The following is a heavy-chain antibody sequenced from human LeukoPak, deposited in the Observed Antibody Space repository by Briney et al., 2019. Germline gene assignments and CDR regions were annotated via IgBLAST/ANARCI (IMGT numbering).Heavy chain of an antibody. CDR1: GGSISSYY. D-gene: IGHD2-15*01. J-gene: IGHJ4*02. V-gene: IGHV4-59*08. CDR2: IYYSGST. CDR3: ARSVVVVAPTNPGAGYYFDY. Sequence: SETLFLTCTVSGGSISSYYWSWIRQPPGKGLEWIGFIYYSGSTNYNPSLKSRVTISVDPSKNQFSLKLSSVTAADTAVYYCARSVVVVAPTNPGAGYYFDYWGQGTLVTVSS.